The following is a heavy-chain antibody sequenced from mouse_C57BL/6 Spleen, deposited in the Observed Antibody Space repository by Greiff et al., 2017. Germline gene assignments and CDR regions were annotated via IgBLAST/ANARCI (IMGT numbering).Heavy chain of an antibody. CDR2: IYPGSGNT. CDR1: GYTFTDYY. V-gene: IGHV1-76*01. J-gene: IGHJ4*01. CDR3: ARGYYSKDYAMDY. Sequence: QVQLQQSGAELVRPGASVKLSCKASGYTFTDYYINWVKQRPGQGLEWIARIYPGSGNTYYNEKFKGKATLTAEKSSSTAYMQLSSLTSEDSAVXFCARGYYSKDYAMDYWGQGTSVTVSS. D-gene: IGHD2-5*01.